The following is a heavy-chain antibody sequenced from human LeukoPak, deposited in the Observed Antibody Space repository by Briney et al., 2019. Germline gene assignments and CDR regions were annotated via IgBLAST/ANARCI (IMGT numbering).Heavy chain of an antibody. CDR1: GFPFSTYA. V-gene: IGHV3-23*01. Sequence: GSLRLSFAASGFPFSTYAMNWVRQAPGKGLEWVSGISGSGGSTYYADSVKGRFTISRVNSKNTLYLQMNSLRAEDTALYYCAKDGRSGDYGVDYFDYWGQGTLVTVSP. J-gene: IGHJ4*02. CDR2: ISGSGGST. D-gene: IGHD3-16*01. CDR3: AKDGRSGDYGVDYFDY.